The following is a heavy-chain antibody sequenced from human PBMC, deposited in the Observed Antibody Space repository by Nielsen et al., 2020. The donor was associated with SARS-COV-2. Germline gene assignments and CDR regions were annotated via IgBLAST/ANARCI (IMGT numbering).Heavy chain of an antibody. Sequence: GESLKISCRGSGYNFVGHWIGWVRQMPGKGLEWMGIIYPGDSEKKYSPSFQGHVTISADKSISTAYLQWSSLKASDTAMYYCARHSNYYGSGTMSGWFDPWGQGTLVTVSS. J-gene: IGHJ5*02. D-gene: IGHD3-10*01. CDR3: ARHSNYYGSGTMSGWFDP. CDR1: GYNFVGHW. CDR2: IYPGDSEK. V-gene: IGHV5-51*01.